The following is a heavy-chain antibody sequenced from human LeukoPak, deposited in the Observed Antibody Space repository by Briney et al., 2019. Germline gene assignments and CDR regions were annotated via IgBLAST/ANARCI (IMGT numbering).Heavy chain of an antibody. CDR3: ARALVPAAITSGYYYMDV. Sequence: SVKVSCKTSGGTFSSYAISWVRQAPGQGLEWMGGIIPIFGTANYAQKFQGRVTITADESTSTAYMELSSLRSEDTAVYYCARALVPAAITSGYYYMDVWGKGTTVTVSS. V-gene: IGHV1-69*01. CDR1: GGTFSSYA. J-gene: IGHJ6*03. D-gene: IGHD2-2*01. CDR2: IIPIFGTA.